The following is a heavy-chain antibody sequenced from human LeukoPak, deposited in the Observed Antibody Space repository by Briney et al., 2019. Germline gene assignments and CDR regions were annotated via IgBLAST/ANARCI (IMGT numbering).Heavy chain of an antibody. CDR2: ISPSGDIT. D-gene: IGHD3-10*01. Sequence: PSETLSLTCTVSGGSISSYYWNWVRQAPGKGLEWVSGISPSGDITYYADSVKGRFTISRDNSKNTLYLEVISLTAEDTAVYYCAKDDAWLRFGEWSQGTLVTVSS. J-gene: IGHJ4*02. V-gene: IGHV3-23*01. CDR3: AKDDAWLRFGE. CDR1: GGSISSYY.